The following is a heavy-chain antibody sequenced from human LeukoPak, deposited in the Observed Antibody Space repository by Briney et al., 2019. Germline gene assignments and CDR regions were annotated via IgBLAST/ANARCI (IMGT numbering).Heavy chain of an antibody. CDR1: GFIFDDSG. V-gene: IGHV3-9*01. J-gene: IGHJ4*02. D-gene: IGHD2-21*01. CDR2: ISGNSGRI. CDR3: AKDMARVGMIGDFDL. Sequence: PGRSLRLSCEGSGFIFDDSGMHWVRQAPGKGLEWVSSISGNSGRIDYADSVKGRFTISRDNAKNFLYLQMESLRREDTALYFCAKDMARVGMIGDFDLWGQGTLVTVSP.